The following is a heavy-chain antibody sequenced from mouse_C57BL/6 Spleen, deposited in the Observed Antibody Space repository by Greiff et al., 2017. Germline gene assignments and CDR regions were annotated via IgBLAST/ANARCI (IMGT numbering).Heavy chain of an antibody. CDR3: ANPAMNYYGSSYDAMEY. CDR1: GFTFSDYG. Sequence: EVKLQESGGGLVKPGGSLKLSCAASGFTFSDYGMHWVRQAPEKGLEWVAYISSGSSTIYYADTVKGRFTISRDNAKNTLFLQMTSLRSEDTAMYYCANPAMNYYGSSYDAMEYGGQGTSVTVSS. CDR2: ISSGSSTI. V-gene: IGHV5-17*01. J-gene: IGHJ4*01. D-gene: IGHD1-1*01.